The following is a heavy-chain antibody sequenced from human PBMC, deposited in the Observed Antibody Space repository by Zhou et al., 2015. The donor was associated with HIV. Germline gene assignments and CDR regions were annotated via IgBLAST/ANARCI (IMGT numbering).Heavy chain of an antibody. D-gene: IGHD3-16*02. CDR3: ARDRGITFGGVIVDYGMDV. Sequence: QVQLVQSGAEVKKPGASVKVSCKASGYTFTGYYMHWVRQAPGQGLEWMGWINPNSGGTNYAQKFQGRVTMTRDTSISTAYMELSRLRSDDTAVYYCARDRGITFGGVIVDYGMDVWGQGTTVTVSS. V-gene: IGHV1-2*02. CDR2: INPNSGGT. J-gene: IGHJ6*02. CDR1: GYTFTGYY.